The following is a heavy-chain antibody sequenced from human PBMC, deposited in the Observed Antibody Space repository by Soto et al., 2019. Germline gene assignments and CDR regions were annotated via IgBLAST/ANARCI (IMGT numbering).Heavy chain of an antibody. CDR1: GGSVSSGSSY. V-gene: IGHV4-61*01. CDR2: IYYSGNT. J-gene: IGHJ6*02. Sequence: QVQLQESGPGLVRPSETLSLTCTVSGGSVSSGSSYWNWIRQPPGKGLEWIGYIYYSGNTNYNPSLKSRVTRSIDKAKNQFSLRLSSVPAADTAVYYCARDRYCGGDCYYDHYYGMDVWGQGTTVTVSS. D-gene: IGHD2-21*02. CDR3: ARDRYCGGDCYYDHYYGMDV.